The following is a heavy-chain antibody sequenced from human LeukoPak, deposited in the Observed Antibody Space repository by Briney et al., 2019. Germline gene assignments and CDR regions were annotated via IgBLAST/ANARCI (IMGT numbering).Heavy chain of an antibody. CDR3: AGSPPSGVAPGFDY. Sequence: GGSLRLSCAASGFTFSSYSMNWVRQAPGKGLEWVSSISSSSSYIYYADSVKGRFTISRDNAKNSLYLQMNSLRAEDTAVYYCAGSPPSGVAPGFDYWGQGTLVTVSS. J-gene: IGHJ4*02. D-gene: IGHD2-15*01. CDR2: ISSSSSYI. CDR1: GFTFSSYS. V-gene: IGHV3-21*01.